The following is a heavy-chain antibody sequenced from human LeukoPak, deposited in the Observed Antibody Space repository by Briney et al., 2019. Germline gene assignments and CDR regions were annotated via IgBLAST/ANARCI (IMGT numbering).Heavy chain of an antibody. CDR2: IRQDGNEF. CDR1: GFTFTNYW. CDR3: AELGITMIGGV. J-gene: IGHJ6*04. Sequence: GGSLRLSCAASGFTFTNYWMSWVRQVPGKGPEWVANIRQDGNEFYYVDSVKGRFTISRDNAKNSLYLQMNSLRAEDTAVYYCAELGITMIGGVWGKGTTVTISS. V-gene: IGHV3-7*01. D-gene: IGHD3-10*02.